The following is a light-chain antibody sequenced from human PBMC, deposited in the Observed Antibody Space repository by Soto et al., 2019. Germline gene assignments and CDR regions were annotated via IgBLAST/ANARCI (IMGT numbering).Light chain of an antibody. CDR1: SSDVGYYDY. Sequence: QSVLTQPPSASGFPGQSVTIYCTGTSSDVGYYDYVSWYQQHPGKAPKLVIYEVTKRPSGVPDRVSASKSGNTASLTVSGLRAEDEADYYCSSYAGSNNFVFGSGTKLTVL. J-gene: IGLJ1*01. V-gene: IGLV2-8*01. CDR3: SSYAGSNNFV. CDR2: EVT.